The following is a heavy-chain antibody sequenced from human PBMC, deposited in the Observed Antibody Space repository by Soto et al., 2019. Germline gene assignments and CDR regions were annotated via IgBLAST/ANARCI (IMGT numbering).Heavy chain of an antibody. Sequence: QITLKESGPTLVKPTQTLTLTCTFSGFSLTTNTVAVGWIRQPPGKALEWLAIIYGNDAKYYSPSLKSGRTITKDTPTTQVVLTVTNMDPLDTATYYCARRYDPYYFDYWGQGTLVTVSS. D-gene: IGHD1-1*01. J-gene: IGHJ4*02. CDR3: ARRYDPYYFDY. CDR1: GFSLTTNTVA. CDR2: IYGNDAK. V-gene: IGHV2-5*01.